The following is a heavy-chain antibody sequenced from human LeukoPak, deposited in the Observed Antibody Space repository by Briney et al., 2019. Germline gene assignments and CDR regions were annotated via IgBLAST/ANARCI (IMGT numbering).Heavy chain of an antibody. D-gene: IGHD4/OR15-4a*01. CDR2: ISSDSSTI. CDR1: GFTFSTYS. CDR3: ARRAGAHSHPYDY. Sequence: GGSLRLSCAASGFTFSTYSINWVRQAPGKGLEWVSYISSDSSTIYYADSLKGRFTISRDNAKNSLSLLMNSLRAEDTAVYYCARRAGAHSHPYDYWGQGTLVTVSS. J-gene: IGHJ4*02. V-gene: IGHV3-48*01.